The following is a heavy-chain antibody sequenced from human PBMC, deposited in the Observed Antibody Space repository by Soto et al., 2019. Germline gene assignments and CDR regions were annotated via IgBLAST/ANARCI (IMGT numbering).Heavy chain of an antibody. V-gene: IGHV3-30-3*01. D-gene: IGHD5-18*01. Sequence: QVQVVESGGGVVQPGRSLRLTCAASGFTFSGFAMHWVRQAPGKGLDWVSVISHDGNNIYYADSVKGRFTISRDNSKNTLELQMNSLRAEDTAIYYCARIGFGYSFGQGLDSWGQGTLVTVSS. CDR2: ISHDGNNI. CDR3: ARIGFGYSFGQGLDS. CDR1: GFTFSGFA. J-gene: IGHJ4*02.